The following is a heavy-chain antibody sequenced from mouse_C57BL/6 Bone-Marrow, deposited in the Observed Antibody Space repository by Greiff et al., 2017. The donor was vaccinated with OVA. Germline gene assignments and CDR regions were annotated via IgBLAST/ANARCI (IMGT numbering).Heavy chain of an antibody. J-gene: IGHJ2*01. CDR2: ISSGGSYT. Sequence: EVKLVVSGGDLVKPGGSLKLSCAASGFTFSSYGMSWVRQTPDKRLEWVATISSGGSYTYYPDSVKGRFTISRDNAKNTLYLQMSSLKSEDTAMYYCARHALWDYWGQGTTLTVSS. D-gene: IGHD1-1*02. V-gene: IGHV5-6*01. CDR1: GFTFSSYG. CDR3: ARHALWDY.